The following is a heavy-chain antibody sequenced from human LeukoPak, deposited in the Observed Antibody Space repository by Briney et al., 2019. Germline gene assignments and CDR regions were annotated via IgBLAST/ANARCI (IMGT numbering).Heavy chain of an antibody. J-gene: IGHJ6*03. CDR1: GFTFSSYG. V-gene: IGHV3-30*02. CDR3: AKDSFSYYYYSVDV. Sequence: PGGSLRLSCAASGFTFSSYGMHWVRQAPGKGLEWVAFIRYDGSNKYYADSVKGRFTISRDNSKNTLYLQMNSLRAEDTAVYYCAKDSFSYYYYSVDVWGKGTTVTVSS. CDR2: IRYDGSNK.